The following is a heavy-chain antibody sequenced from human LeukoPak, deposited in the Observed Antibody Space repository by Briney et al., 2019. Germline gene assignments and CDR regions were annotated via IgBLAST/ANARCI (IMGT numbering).Heavy chain of an antibody. J-gene: IGHJ6*02. D-gene: IGHD6-19*01. V-gene: IGHV3-13*01. CDR2: FGTAGDT. CDR1: GFTLSSYD. CDR3: ARENVLAVAARDYYHGMDV. Sequence: GGSLRLSCAASGFTLSSYDMHWVRQGTGKGLEWVATFGTAGDTYYAGSVKGRFTVSRENAENSFYLQMNSLRGGDAAVYYCARENVLAVAARDYYHGMDVWGQGTTVTVSS.